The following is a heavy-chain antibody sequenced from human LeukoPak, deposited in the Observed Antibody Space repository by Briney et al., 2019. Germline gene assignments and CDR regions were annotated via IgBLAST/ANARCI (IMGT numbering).Heavy chain of an antibody. J-gene: IGHJ5*02. Sequence: GASVKVSCKASGYTFISYRISWVRQAPGQGLEWMGWISSSSGKTNSAQKFQGRVTMTTDTSTSTAYSELTSLRFDDTALYYCARDHASSSGWFDPWGQGTLVTVSS. D-gene: IGHD6-6*01. V-gene: IGHV1-18*01. CDR3: ARDHASSSGWFDP. CDR2: ISSSSGKT. CDR1: GYTFISYR.